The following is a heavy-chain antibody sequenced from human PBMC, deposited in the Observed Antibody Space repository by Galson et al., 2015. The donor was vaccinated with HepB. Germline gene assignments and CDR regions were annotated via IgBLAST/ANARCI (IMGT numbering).Heavy chain of an antibody. CDR1: GFTVSRNY. CDR3: ARVADSDYGDHSHFDS. D-gene: IGHD4-17*01. V-gene: IGHV3-11*06. Sequence: LRLSCAASGFTVSRNYMSWVRQAPGKGLEWLSYISSSTIYTNYADSVKGRFTISRDNVKNSMYLQMNRLRAEDTAVYYCARVADSDYGDHSHFDSWGQGTLVTVSS. CDR2: ISSSTIYT. J-gene: IGHJ4*02.